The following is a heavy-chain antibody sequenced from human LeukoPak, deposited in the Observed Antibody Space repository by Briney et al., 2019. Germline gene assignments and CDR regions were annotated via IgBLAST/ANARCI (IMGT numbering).Heavy chain of an antibody. CDR3: ARGLEEWYGETNNWFDP. CDR1: GGSFSGYY. Sequence: SETLSLTCAVSGGSFSGYYWSWIRQPPGKGLEWIGEVNHSGSTNYNPSLKSRVTISGDTSKNQFSLKLSSVTAADTAMYYCARGLEEWYGETNNWFDPWGQGTLVTVSS. J-gene: IGHJ5*02. V-gene: IGHV4-34*01. CDR2: VNHSGST. D-gene: IGHD3-10*01.